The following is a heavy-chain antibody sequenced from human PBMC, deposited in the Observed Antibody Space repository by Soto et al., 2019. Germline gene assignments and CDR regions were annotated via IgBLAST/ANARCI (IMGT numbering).Heavy chain of an antibody. CDR1: GFTFSNYG. Sequence: GGSLRLSCAASGFTFSNYGMHWVRQAPGKGLEWVSYISSSSSTIYYADSVKGRFTISRDNAKNSLYLQMNSLRAEDTAVYYCARGYYDSSGYYWVFDYWGQGTLVTVS. V-gene: IGHV3-48*01. CDR3: ARGYYDSSGYYWVFDY. CDR2: ISSSSSTI. D-gene: IGHD3-22*01. J-gene: IGHJ4*02.